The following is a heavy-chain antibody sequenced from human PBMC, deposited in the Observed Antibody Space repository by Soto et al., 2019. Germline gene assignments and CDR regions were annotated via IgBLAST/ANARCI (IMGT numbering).Heavy chain of an antibody. CDR3: ATGDDCSGYCTYYYYGMYF. D-gene: IGHD3-22*01. CDR1: GGSISSYY. Sequence: SETLSLTCTVSGGSISSYYWSWIRQPAGKGLEWIGRIYTSGSTNYNPSLKSRVTMSVDTSKNQFSLKLSSVTAADTAVYYCATGDDCSGYCTYYYYGMYFWGQGTTVPVSS. V-gene: IGHV4-4*07. J-gene: IGHJ6*02. CDR2: IYTSGST.